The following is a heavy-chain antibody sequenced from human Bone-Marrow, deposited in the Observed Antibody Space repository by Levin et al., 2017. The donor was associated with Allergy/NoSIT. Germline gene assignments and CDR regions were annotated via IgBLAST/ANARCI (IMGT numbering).Heavy chain of an antibody. CDR1: GFDFSTFG. V-gene: IGHV3-30*18. CDR3: AKSGLEGPPYYYYYMDV. J-gene: IGHJ6*03. CDR2: ISADGNNK. D-gene: IGHD5-12*01. Sequence: PGESLKISCAASGFDFSTFGMHWVRQAPGKGLEWVAVISADGNNKFYGDSVKGRFTIARDNSRSTVFLQVNSLRPDDTGVYYCAKSGLEGPPYYYYYMDVWGKGTTVTVSS.